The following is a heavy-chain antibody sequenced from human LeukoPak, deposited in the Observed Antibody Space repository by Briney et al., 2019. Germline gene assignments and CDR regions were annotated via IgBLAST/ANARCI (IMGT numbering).Heavy chain of an antibody. CDR3: ARDFGDPTHYFFDY. J-gene: IGHJ4*02. CDR1: GGSISTGTYY. CDR2: ISHRGYT. V-gene: IGHV4-31*03. D-gene: IGHD3-10*01. Sequence: SDTLSLTCTVSGGSISTGTYYWTWIRQHPGKSLEWIGSISHRGYTSYHPSLRSRLSVSLDTSNNQFSLNLSSVTAADTAVYYCARDFGDPTHYFFDYWGQGTLVTVSS.